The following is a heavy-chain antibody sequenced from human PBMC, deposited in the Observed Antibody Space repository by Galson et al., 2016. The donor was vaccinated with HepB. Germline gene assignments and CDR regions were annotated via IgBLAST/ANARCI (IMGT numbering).Heavy chain of an antibody. Sequence: SVKVSYKASGYTFTSYYIHWVRQAPGQGLEWMGIINPSGGSTSYAQKFQGRIAMTRDTSTSTVYMELSSLRSEDSAVYYCAREGSVTSFFDSWGQGAVVTVSS. V-gene: IGHV1-46*01. D-gene: IGHD2-2*01. CDR2: INPSGGST. J-gene: IGHJ4*02. CDR3: AREGSVTSFFDS. CDR1: GYTFTSYY.